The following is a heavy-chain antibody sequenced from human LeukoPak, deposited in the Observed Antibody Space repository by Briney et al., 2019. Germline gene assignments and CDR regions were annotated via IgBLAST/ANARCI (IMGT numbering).Heavy chain of an antibody. D-gene: IGHD3-10*01. J-gene: IGHJ4*02. V-gene: IGHV2-5*02. Sequence: SGPTLVNPTQTLTLTCTFSGFSLRTHGVGVGWIRQPPGKALEWLALMYWDDDQRYNPSLRSRLTITRDTSQKQVVLTMTNMDPVDTATYYCAHFSYYGYYFDYWGQGTLVTVSS. CDR2: MYWDDDQ. CDR1: GFSLRTHGVG. CDR3: AHFSYYGYYFDY.